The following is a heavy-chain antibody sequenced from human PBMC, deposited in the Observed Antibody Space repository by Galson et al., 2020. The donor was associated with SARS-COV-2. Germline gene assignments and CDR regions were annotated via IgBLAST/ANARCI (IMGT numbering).Heavy chain of an antibody. V-gene: IGHV3-30*03. CDR2: ISYDASNK. CDR1: GFTFRSYG. J-gene: IGHJ3*02. D-gene: IGHD6-13*01. Sequence: QAGGSLRPPCEASGFTFRSYGLPWVRQPPGKGLEWVAVISYDASNKYSADSVKGRFTISRDNSKNTLYLQMNSLRAEDTAVYYCARAIITLAAAQRGVFDIWGQGTMVTVSS. CDR3: ARAIITLAAAQRGVFDI.